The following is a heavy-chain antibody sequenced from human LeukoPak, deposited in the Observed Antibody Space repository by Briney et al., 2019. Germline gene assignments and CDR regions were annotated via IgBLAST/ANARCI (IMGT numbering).Heavy chain of an antibody. J-gene: IGHJ4*02. D-gene: IGHD3-10*01. CDR2: IYYAGTT. CDR1: GDSIESANW. V-gene: IGHV4-4*02. Sequence: SETLSLTCGVFGDSIESANWWGWLRQSPERGLEWIGEIYYAGTTNYNPSLKSRVTILVDNSKNQFSLKLTSVTAADTAVYYCARGVIGAEGHYYFDYWGQGTLVTVSS. CDR3: ARGVIGAEGHYYFDY.